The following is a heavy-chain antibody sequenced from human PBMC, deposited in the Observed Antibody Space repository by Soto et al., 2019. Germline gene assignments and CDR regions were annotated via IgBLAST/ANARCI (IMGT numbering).Heavy chain of an antibody. CDR2: VYWDDDK. CDR3: AQRLQRNDYNSFDAFHL. V-gene: IGHV2-5*02. Sequence: QITLKESGPTLVKPTQTLTLTCTLSGFSLTDSGVGVGWMRQPPGKALEWLALVYWDDDKRYSPSLKNRLTITKDTSKNLVVLTMTHMDPVDTATYYCAQRLQRNDYNSFDAFHLWGQGTLVTVSA. CDR1: GFSLTDSGVG. J-gene: IGHJ3*01. D-gene: IGHD4-4*01.